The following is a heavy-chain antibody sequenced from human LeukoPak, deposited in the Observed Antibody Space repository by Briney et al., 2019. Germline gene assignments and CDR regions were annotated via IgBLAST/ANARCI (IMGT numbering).Heavy chain of an antibody. V-gene: IGHV3-23*01. D-gene: IGHD3-22*01. Sequence: GGSLRLSCAASGFTFSSYAMSWVRQAPGKGLEWVSAISGSGGSTYYADSVKGRFTISRDNSKNTLYLQMNSLRAEDTAVYYCARGEDDSSGYDYWGQGTLVTVSS. CDR1: GFTFSSYA. CDR2: ISGSGGST. CDR3: ARGEDDSSGYDY. J-gene: IGHJ4*02.